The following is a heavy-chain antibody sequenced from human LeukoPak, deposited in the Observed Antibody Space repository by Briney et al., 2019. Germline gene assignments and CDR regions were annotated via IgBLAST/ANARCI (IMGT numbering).Heavy chain of an antibody. D-gene: IGHD5-18*01. J-gene: IGHJ4*02. CDR3: AGNPLSGYSYGSPGGEPSIDY. V-gene: IGHV4-59*01. CDR1: GGSISSYY. Sequence: SETLSLTCTVSGGSISSYYWSWIRQPPGKGLEWIGYIYYGGSTNYNPSLKSRVTISVDTSKNQFSLKLSSVTAADTAVYYCAGNPLSGYSYGSPGGEPSIDYWGQGTLVTVSS. CDR2: IYYGGST.